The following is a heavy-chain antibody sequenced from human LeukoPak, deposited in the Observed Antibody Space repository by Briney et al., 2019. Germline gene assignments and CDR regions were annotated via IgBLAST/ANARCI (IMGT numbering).Heavy chain of an antibody. CDR1: GFTFSTYT. CDR2: ITTFSGYI. D-gene: IGHD4-23*01. V-gene: IGHV3-21*01. Sequence: PGGSLRLSCAASGFTFSTYTMNWVRQAPGKGLEWVSSITTFSGYIYYADSVKGRFSISTNNAKNSLCLQMDSLRAEDTAVYYCARGLVTFLGRSHFDYWGQGTLVTVSS. J-gene: IGHJ4*02. CDR3: ARGLVTFLGRSHFDY.